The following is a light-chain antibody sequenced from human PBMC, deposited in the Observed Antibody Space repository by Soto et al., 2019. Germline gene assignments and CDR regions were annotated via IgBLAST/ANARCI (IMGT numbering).Light chain of an antibody. V-gene: IGKV1-5*01. CDR2: DAS. Sequence: DIQMTQSPSTLSASVGDRITITCRASQSIGNSLAWYQQKPGKAPNLLIFDASNFESGVPSRFSGSGSGTEFTLTISSLQPDDFATYYCQRYNSYFGQGTKLEI. CDR3: QRYNSY. J-gene: IGKJ2*01. CDR1: QSIGNS.